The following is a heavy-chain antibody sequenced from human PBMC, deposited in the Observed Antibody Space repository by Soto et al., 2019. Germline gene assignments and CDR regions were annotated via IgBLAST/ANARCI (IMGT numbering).Heavy chain of an antibody. J-gene: IGHJ6*02. D-gene: IGHD1-26*01. CDR3: ARSTGSYSYYGMDV. CDR1: GYTSTGYF. V-gene: IGHV1-2*02. CDR2: INPKNGDT. Sequence: AAVKVSCKASGYTSTGYFLHWVRQAPGQGPEWMGCINPKNGDTYYAQRFQGRVTMTRDTSISTAYMDLNRLTSDDTAVYYCARSTGSYSYYGMDVWGQGTTVTVSS.